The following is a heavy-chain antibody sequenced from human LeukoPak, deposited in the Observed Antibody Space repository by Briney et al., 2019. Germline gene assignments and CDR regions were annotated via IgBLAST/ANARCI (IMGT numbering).Heavy chain of an antibody. CDR3: ARSSPHYSGYAH. D-gene: IGHD5-12*01. Sequence: SVKVSCKASGGTLSSYAISWVRQAPGQGLEWMGGIIPIFGTANYAQKFQGRVTITADKSTSTAYMELSSLRSEDTAVYYCARSSPHYSGYAHWGQGTLVTVSS. J-gene: IGHJ4*02. V-gene: IGHV1-69*06. CDR2: IIPIFGTA. CDR1: GGTLSSYA.